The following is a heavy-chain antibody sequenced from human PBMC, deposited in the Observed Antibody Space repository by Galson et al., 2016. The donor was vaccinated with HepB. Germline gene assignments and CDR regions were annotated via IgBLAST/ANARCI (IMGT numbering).Heavy chain of an antibody. CDR3: AKGGISYATGIDL. V-gene: IGHV3-23*01. D-gene: IGHD1-14*01. J-gene: IGHJ4*02. CDR1: GFTFSNFA. CDR2: TDIDGTP. Sequence: SLRLSCAAAGFTFSNFAMTWVRHAPEKGLEWVSSTDIDGTPYYADSVKGRFTISRDNSKSTLYLQMNSLRVDDTALCYCAKGGISYATGIDLRGQGTLVTVSS.